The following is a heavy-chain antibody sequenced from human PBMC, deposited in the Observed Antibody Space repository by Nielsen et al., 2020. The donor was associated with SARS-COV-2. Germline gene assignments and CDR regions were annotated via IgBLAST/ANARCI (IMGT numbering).Heavy chain of an antibody. J-gene: IGHJ6*02. V-gene: IGHV4-39*01. CDR1: GGSISSSSYY. D-gene: IGHD4-17*01. CDR3: ARLATTVTPLYGMDV. CDR2: IYYSGST. Sequence: GSLRLSCTVSGGSISSSSYYWGWIRQPPGKGLEWIGSIYYSGSTYYNPSLKSRVTISVDTSKNQFSLKLSSATAADTAVYYCARLATTVTPLYGMDVWGQGTTVTVSS.